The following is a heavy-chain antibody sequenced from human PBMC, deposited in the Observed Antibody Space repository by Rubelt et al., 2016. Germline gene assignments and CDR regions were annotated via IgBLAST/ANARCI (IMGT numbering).Heavy chain of an antibody. CDR1: GFTFSTYA. CDR2: ISGSGGST. Sequence: GSGGGFVHPGGSLRLSCAASGFTFSTYAMSWVRQAPGKGLEWVSGISGSGGSTYYADSVKGRFTISRDNSKNTLFLQMNSLRAEDTAVYYCAKGFNYFDYWGQGTLVTVSS. J-gene: IGHJ4*02. CDR3: AKGFNYFDY. V-gene: IGHV3-23*01.